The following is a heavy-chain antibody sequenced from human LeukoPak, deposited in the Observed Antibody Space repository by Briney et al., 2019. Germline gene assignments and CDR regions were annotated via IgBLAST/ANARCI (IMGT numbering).Heavy chain of an antibody. V-gene: IGHV4-61*02. J-gene: IGHJ5*02. D-gene: IGHD3-10*01. CDR3: AREQTMVRGVINWFDP. CDR1: GGSISSGSYY. Sequence: SETLSLTCTVSGGSISSGSYYWSWIRQPAGTGLEWIGRIYTSGSTNYNPSLKSRVTISVGTSKNQFSLKLSSVTAADTAVYYCAREQTMVRGVINWFDPWGQGTLVTVSS. CDR2: IYTSGST.